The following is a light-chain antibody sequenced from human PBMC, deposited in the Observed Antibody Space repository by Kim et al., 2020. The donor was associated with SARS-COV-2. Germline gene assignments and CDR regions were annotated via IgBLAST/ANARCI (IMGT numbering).Light chain of an antibody. J-gene: IGKJ1*01. CDR1: QSVRSNY. CDR2: GAS. Sequence: SPGESATLSCRASQSVRSNYLAWYQQKPGQAPRLLIYGASRGATGIPDRFSGSGSGTDFTLTISRLEPEDFAVYYCHQYGSSPLTFGQGTKVDIK. CDR3: HQYGSSPLT. V-gene: IGKV3-20*01.